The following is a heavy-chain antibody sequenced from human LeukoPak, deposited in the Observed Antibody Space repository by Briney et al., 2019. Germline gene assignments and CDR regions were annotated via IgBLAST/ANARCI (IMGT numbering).Heavy chain of an antibody. J-gene: IGHJ4*02. CDR1: GFTFSSYS. V-gene: IGHV3-21*04. D-gene: IGHD5-18*01. CDR3: AKDDRIQTRRYSYNY. Sequence: GGSLRLSCAASGFTFSSYSMNWVRQAPGKGLEWVSSISTSSSYIYYADSVKGRFTISRDNSMNTLYLQMNSLRAEDTAVYYCAKDDRIQTRRYSYNYWGQGTLVTVSS. CDR2: ISTSSSYI.